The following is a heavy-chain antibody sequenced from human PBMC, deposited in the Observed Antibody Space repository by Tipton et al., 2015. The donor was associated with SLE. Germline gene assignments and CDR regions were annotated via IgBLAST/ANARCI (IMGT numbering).Heavy chain of an antibody. V-gene: IGHV4-39*02. CDR3: VRERKYGVRFRELVAPDL. J-gene: IGHJ3*01. D-gene: IGHD1-26*01. CDR1: GGSITSKNYF. Sequence: TLSLTCTVSGGSITSKNYFWNWIRQTPGEGLEWFGEINHTGGTNYNPSLESRVTMSVDTSKNQFSLKLSSVTAADTAMYYCVRERKYGVRFRELVAPDLWGQGTAITVSS. CDR2: INHTGGT.